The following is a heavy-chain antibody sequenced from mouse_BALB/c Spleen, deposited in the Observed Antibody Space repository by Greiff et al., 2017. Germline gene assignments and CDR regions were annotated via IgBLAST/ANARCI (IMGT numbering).Heavy chain of an antibody. D-gene: IGHD1-1*01. Sequence: QVQLQQSGPGLVAPSQSLSITCTVSGFSLTGYGVNWVRQPPGKGLEWLGMIWGDGSTDYNSALKSRLSISKDNSKSQVFLKMNSLQTDDTARYYCARDLHYYGSSYYAMDYWGQGTSVTVSS. J-gene: IGHJ4*01. CDR2: IWGDGST. CDR3: ARDLHYYGSSYYAMDY. V-gene: IGHV2-6-7*01. CDR1: GFSLTGYG.